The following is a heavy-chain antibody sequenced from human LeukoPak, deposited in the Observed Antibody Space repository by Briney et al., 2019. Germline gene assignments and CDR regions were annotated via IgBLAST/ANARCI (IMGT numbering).Heavy chain of an antibody. J-gene: IGHJ4*02. D-gene: IGHD3-10*01. CDR2: INPNSGGT. CDR3: ASGPGSYYPSVDY. V-gene: IGHV1-2*02. CDR1: VYTFTVYY. Sequence: ASVNVSFKASVYTFTVYYMHWVRQAPGQGLEWMGWINPNSGGTNYAQKFQGRVTMTSDTSISTAYMQLSRLRSDDTAVYYCASGPGSYYPSVDYWGQGTLVTVSS.